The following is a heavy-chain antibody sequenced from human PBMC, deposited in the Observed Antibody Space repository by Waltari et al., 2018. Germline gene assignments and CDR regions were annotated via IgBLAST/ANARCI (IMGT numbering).Heavy chain of an antibody. Sequence: QVQLQESGPGLVKPSETLSLTCTVSGGSISSYYWSWIRQPAGKGLEWIGRIYTSGSTNYNPSLKSRVTMSVDTSKNQFSLKLSSVTAADTAVYYCARDHGDYDFWSGLHDNWFDPWGQGTLVTVSS. J-gene: IGHJ5*02. V-gene: IGHV4-4*07. CDR2: IYTSGST. D-gene: IGHD3-3*01. CDR1: GGSISSYY. CDR3: ARDHGDYDFWSGLHDNWFDP.